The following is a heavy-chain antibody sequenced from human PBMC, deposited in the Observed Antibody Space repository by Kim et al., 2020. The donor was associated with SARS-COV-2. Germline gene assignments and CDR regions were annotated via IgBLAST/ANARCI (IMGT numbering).Heavy chain of an antibody. J-gene: IGHJ3*02. CDR1: GFIFSNYD. V-gene: IGHV3-13*01. CDR2: IGIGGDT. CDR3: ARGTIVWQWLSNDAFDI. D-gene: IGHD6-19*01. Sequence: GGSLRLSCAASGFIFSNYDMNWVRQITGRGLEWVSGIGIGGDTYYPDSVKGRFIIIRDNDKNSLDLQMNSMRAGDTAAYYCARGTIVWQWLSNDAFDIWG.